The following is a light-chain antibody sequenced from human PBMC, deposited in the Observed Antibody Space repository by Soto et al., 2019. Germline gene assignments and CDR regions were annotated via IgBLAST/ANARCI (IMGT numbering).Light chain of an antibody. V-gene: IGLV2-11*01. CDR2: DVS. CDR1: SSDVGGYNY. J-gene: IGLJ1*01. Sequence: QSALTQPRSVSGSPGQSVTISCTGTSSDVGGYNYVSWYQQHPGKAPKLMIYDVSKRPSGVPDRFSGSKPGNTASLTISGLQAEDEADYYCCSYAGSYTHYVFGTGTKLTVL. CDR3: CSYAGSYTHYV.